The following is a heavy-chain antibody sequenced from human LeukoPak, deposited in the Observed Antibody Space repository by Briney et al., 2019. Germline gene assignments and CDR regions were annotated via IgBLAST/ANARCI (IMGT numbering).Heavy chain of an antibody. D-gene: IGHD1-1*01. Sequence: SETLSLTCAVYGGSFSGYYWSWIRQPPGKGLEWVGEINHSGSTNYNPSLKSRVTISVDTSKNQFSLKLSSVTAADTAVYYCASHGKTKLEPSGNNWFDPWGQGTLVTVSS. J-gene: IGHJ5*02. CDR2: INHSGST. V-gene: IGHV4-34*01. CDR1: GGSFSGYY. CDR3: ASHGKTKLEPSGNNWFDP.